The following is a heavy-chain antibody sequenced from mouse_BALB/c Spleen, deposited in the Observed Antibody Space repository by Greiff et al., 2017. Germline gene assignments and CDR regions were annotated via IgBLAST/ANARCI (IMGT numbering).Heavy chain of an antibody. Sequence: EVQLQQSGPELVKPGASVKISCKASGYSFTGYYMHWVKQSHVKSLEWIGRINPYNGATSYNQNFKDKASLTVDKSSSTAYMELHSLTSEDSAVYYCARGYGSSLGGFAYWGQGTLVTVSA. CDR3: ARGYGSSLGGFAY. CDR2: INPYNGAT. CDR1: GYSFTGYY. J-gene: IGHJ3*01. V-gene: IGHV1-26*01. D-gene: IGHD1-1*01.